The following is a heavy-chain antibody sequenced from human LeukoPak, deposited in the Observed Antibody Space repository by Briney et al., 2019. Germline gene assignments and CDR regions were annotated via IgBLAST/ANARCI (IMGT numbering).Heavy chain of an antibody. CDR2: ISSTGSHT. D-gene: IGHD6-13*01. Sequence: GGTLRLSCAASGFTFSDYYMSWIREAPGKGLEWVSSISSTGSHTTYADSVKGRFTISRDNAKNSLSLQVNSLRADDTAVYYCARVGSIAAAGTPDYWGQGTLVTVSS. CDR3: ARVGSIAAAGTPDY. CDR1: GFTFSDYY. V-gene: IGHV3-11*06. J-gene: IGHJ4*02.